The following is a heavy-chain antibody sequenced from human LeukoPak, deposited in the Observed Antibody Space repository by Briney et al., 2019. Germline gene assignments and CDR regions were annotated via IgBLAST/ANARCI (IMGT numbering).Heavy chain of an antibody. D-gene: IGHD3-10*01. CDR3: AKDGDYGTGSYYRGCIDS. Sequence: GASVKVSCKASGYSFTSFYIHWVRQAPGQGLEWMGWIHPRRGDTNYAQKFQGRVTMTRDTSINTAYLDLSSLRSDDPAVYYCAKDGDYGTGSYYRGCIDSWGQGTPVTVSP. CDR2: IHPRRGDT. V-gene: IGHV1-2*02. J-gene: IGHJ4*02. CDR1: GYSFTSFY.